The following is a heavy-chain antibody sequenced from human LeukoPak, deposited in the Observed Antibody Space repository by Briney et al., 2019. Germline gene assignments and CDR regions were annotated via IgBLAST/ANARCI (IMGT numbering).Heavy chain of an antibody. CDR1: GFTFSSYG. CDR2: ISGSGGST. CDR3: AKFSSRGYSYLVLGY. V-gene: IGHV3-23*01. J-gene: IGHJ4*02. Sequence: QTGGSLRLSCAASGFTFSSYGMSWVRQAPGKGLEWVSAISGSGGSTYYADSVKGRFTISRDNSKNTLYLQMNSLRAEDTAVYYCAKFSSRGYSYLVLGYWGQGTLVTVSS. D-gene: IGHD5-18*01.